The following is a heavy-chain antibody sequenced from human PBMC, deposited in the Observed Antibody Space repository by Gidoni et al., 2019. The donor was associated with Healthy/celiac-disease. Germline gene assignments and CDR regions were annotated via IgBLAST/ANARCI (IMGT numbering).Heavy chain of an antibody. V-gene: IGHV3-15*01. J-gene: IGHJ1*01. D-gene: IGHD6-13*01. CDR1: GFTFSKAW. CDR2: NKSKTDGGTT. Sequence: EVQLVESGGGLVKPGGSLRLSCAASGFTFSKAWMSWVRQAPGKGLEWVGRNKSKTDGGTTDYAEHVKGRFTISRDDSKNTLYLQMNSLKTENTAVYYCTTAKEYSSSFPITITEYFQHWGQGTLVTVSS. CDR3: TTAKEYSSSFPITITEYFQH.